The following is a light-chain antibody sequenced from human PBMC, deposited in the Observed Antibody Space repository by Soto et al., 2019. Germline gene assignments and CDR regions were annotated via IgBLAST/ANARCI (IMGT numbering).Light chain of an antibody. V-gene: IGKV3-20*01. CDR2: GAS. CDR3: QQYGSSPPYT. CDR1: QSVSSSY. J-gene: IGKJ2*01. Sequence: EIVLTQSPGTLSLSPGERATLSCRASQSVSSSYLAWYQQTPGQAPRLLIYGASSRATGIPDRFSGSVSGKDFTLTISRLEPEDFAVYYCQQYGSSPPYTFGQGNKLEIK.